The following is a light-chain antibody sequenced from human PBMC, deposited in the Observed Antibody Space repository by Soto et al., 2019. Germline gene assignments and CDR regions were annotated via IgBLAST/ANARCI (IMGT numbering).Light chain of an antibody. J-gene: IGKJ1*01. V-gene: IGKV3-20*01. CDR1: QSVSSNY. CDR2: GIS. CDR3: QQYVTSSPRT. Sequence: IVLTQSPGTLSLSPGERATLSCRAGQSVSSNYLAWYQQKPGQAPRLLMYGISRRATGIPDRFSGSGSGTDFTLTITRLEPEDFAVYYCQQYVTSSPRTFGQGTKVDIK.